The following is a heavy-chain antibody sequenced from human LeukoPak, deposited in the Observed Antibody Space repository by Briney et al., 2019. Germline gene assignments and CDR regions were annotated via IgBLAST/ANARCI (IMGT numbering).Heavy chain of an antibody. J-gene: IGHJ4*02. V-gene: IGHV4-39*01. D-gene: IGHD3-3*01. CDR3: AGHGPTDLWSGYQFDS. Sequence: SETLSLTCTVSGDSIIYINHYWGWIRQPPGKELEWIGNIYYTGRTFYNPSLKSRVTISRDTSKNQFSLKLSSLTTADTAVYYCAGHGPTDLWSGYQFDSWGQGILITVSS. CDR2: IYYTGRT. CDR1: GDSIIYINHY.